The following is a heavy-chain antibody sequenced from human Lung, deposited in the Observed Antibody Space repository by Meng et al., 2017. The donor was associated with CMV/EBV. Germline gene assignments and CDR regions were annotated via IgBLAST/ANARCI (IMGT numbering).Heavy chain of an antibody. J-gene: IGHJ4*02. Sequence: RDSGHTFTGCYQQGVRQAPGQGLEWMGRIDPKSGGAKYARKFESRITLTSDTAISTGYMELSRLRSDDTAMYYCVVYGYGDYNYFDVWGQGTLVTVSS. D-gene: IGHD4-17*01. CDR1: GHTFTGCY. CDR3: VVYGYGDYNYFDV. V-gene: IGHV1-2*06. CDR2: IDPKSGGA.